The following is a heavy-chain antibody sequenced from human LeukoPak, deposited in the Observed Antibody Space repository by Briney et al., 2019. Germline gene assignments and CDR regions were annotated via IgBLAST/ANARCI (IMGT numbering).Heavy chain of an antibody. Sequence: SETLSLTCTVSGGSISNYYWSWIRQTPGKGLEWIGYIYYTGSTFYNPSLKSRVTISVDTSRNKFSLRLTSVTAADTAVYYCARGSGTFPNVDYWGQGTLVTVSS. CDR1: GGSISNYY. J-gene: IGHJ4*02. V-gene: IGHV4-59*01. CDR3: ARGSGTFPNVDY. D-gene: IGHD1-26*01. CDR2: IYYTGST.